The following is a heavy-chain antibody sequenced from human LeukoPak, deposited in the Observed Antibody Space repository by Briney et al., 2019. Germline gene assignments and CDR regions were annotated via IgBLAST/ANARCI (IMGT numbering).Heavy chain of an antibody. Sequence: GGSLRLSCAVSGFTVSSNFMSWVRQAPGKGPEWVSVIYTSGITYYADSVRGRFTISRDNSKNIPYLQMDSLTAEDTAAYYCAREDAGGTYSFDYWGQGTLVTVSS. V-gene: IGHV3-66*01. CDR2: IYTSGIT. CDR3: AREDAGGTYSFDY. CDR1: GFTVSSNF. D-gene: IGHD1-26*01. J-gene: IGHJ4*02.